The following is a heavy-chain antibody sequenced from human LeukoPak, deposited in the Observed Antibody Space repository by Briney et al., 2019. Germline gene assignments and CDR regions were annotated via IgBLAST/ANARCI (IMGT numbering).Heavy chain of an antibody. J-gene: IGHJ6*02. V-gene: IGHV3-74*01. CDR2: INRDGSNT. CDR3: SRGGWPTAGTPRMDV. CDR1: GFTFNNHW. Sequence: PGGSLRLSCAASGFTFNNHWMHWVRQAPGKGLVWVSRINRDGSNTDYADSVKGRFTISRDNAKNTLYLQMNSLSGDDSGVYYCSRGGWPTAGTPRMDVWGQGTTVIVSS. D-gene: IGHD6-13*01.